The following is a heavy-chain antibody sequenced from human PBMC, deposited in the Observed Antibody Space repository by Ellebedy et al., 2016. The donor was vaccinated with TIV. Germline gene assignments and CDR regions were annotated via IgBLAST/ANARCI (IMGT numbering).Heavy chain of an antibody. V-gene: IGHV3-49*03. J-gene: IGHJ4*02. CDR1: GSTFGDYA. Sequence: GGSLRLXCTASGSTFGDYALSWFRQAPGKGLECVGFIRSKAYRGTTEYAASLKGRFTISRDDSKSIAYLQMNSLKTEDTAVYYCARDPGIAVAGLPSYFDYWGQGALVTVSS. CDR2: IRSKAYRGTT. CDR3: ARDPGIAVAGLPSYFDY. D-gene: IGHD6-19*01.